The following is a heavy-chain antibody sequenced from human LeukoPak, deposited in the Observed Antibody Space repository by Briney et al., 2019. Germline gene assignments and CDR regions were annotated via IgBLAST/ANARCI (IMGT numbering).Heavy chain of an antibody. V-gene: IGHV4-34*01. CDR1: GGSFSGYY. Sequence: SETLSLTCAVYGGSFSGYYWRWIRQPPGKGLEWIGEINHSGSTNYNPSLKSRVTISVDTSKNQFSLKLSSVTAADTAVYYCARGYCSGGSCPYAFDIWGQGTMVTVSS. D-gene: IGHD2-15*01. CDR2: INHSGST. CDR3: ARGYCSGGSCPYAFDI. J-gene: IGHJ3*02.